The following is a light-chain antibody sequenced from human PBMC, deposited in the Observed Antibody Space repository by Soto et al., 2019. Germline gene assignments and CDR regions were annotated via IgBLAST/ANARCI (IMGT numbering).Light chain of an antibody. V-gene: IGLV2-14*03. J-gene: IGLJ1*01. Sequence: QSALTQPASVSGSPGQSITISCTGTSSDVGGYNYVSWFQQHPGKAPKLMIYEVSNRPSGVSNRFSGSESGNTASLTISGLQAEDESDYYCSSYTNSSTHVFGTGTKVTVL. CDR1: SSDVGGYNY. CDR3: SSYTNSSTHV. CDR2: EVS.